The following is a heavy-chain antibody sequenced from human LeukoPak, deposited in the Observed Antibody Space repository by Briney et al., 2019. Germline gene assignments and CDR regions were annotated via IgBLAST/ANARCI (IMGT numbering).Heavy chain of an antibody. J-gene: IGHJ1*01. CDR2: ISYDGSNK. D-gene: IGHD2-2*01. CDR1: GFTFSSYG. CDR3: AKEYCSSTSCSVYFQH. Sequence: GGSLRLSCAASGFTFSSYGMHWVRQAPSKGLEWVAVISYDGSNKYYADSVKGRFTISRDNSKNTLYLQMNSLRAEDTAVYYCAKEYCSSTSCSVYFQHWGQGTLVTVSS. V-gene: IGHV3-30*18.